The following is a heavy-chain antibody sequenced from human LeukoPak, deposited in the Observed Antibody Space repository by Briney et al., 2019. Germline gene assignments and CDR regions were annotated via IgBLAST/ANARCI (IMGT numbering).Heavy chain of an antibody. CDR1: GFTFRSYT. J-gene: IGHJ5*02. Sequence: PGGSLRLSCAASGFTFRSYTITWVRQAPGKGLEWVACISSNSRYIYYADSVKGRFTISRDSAKNSLYLQMNSLRAEDTAVYYCAKVYGDSGVRPGSSWFDPWGQGTLVTVSS. CDR3: AKVYGDSGVRPGSSWFDP. V-gene: IGHV3-21*01. D-gene: IGHD4-17*01. CDR2: ISSNSRYI.